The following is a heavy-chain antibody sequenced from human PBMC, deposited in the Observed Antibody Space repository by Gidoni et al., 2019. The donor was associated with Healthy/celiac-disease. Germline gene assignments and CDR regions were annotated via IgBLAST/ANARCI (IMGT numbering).Heavy chain of an antibody. CDR2: ISGSGGST. J-gene: IGHJ4*02. CDR3: AKTAYYYDSSGYFYFDY. Sequence: EVQLLESGGGLVQPGGSLSLPSAASGFPFRSYAMSWVRQAPGKGLEWVSAISGSGGSTYYADSVKGRFTISRDNAKNTLYLQMNSLRAEDTAVYYCAKTAYYYDSSGYFYFDYWGQGTLVTVSS. D-gene: IGHD3-22*01. CDR1: GFPFRSYA. V-gene: IGHV3-23*01.